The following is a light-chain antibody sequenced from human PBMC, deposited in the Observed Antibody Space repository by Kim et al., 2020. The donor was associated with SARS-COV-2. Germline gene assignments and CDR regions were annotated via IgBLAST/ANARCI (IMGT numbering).Light chain of an antibody. V-gene: IGKV1-27*01. Sequence: ASVGDAVSITCRASQGITNHLAWYKQKPGKVPKLLIYGASALQSGVPSRFSGSGSGTDFTLTISSLQPEDVATYYCQKYNSAPWTFGQGTKVDIK. CDR2: GAS. J-gene: IGKJ1*01. CDR1: QGITNH. CDR3: QKYNSAPWT.